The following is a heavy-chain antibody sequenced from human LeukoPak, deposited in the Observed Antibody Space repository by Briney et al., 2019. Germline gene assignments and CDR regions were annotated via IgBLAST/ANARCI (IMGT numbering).Heavy chain of an antibody. Sequence: ASVKVSCKASGSTFSSYAFSWVRQPPGQGREWMGGIIHIFGTGNYAQKFQGRVTITADESTSTAYMELSSLRSEDTAVYYCASRGYYGDYGDYYYYMDVWGKGTTVTVSS. V-gene: IGHV1-69*13. D-gene: IGHD4-17*01. CDR1: GSTFSSYA. CDR2: IIHIFGTG. J-gene: IGHJ6*03. CDR3: ASRGYYGDYGDYYYYMDV.